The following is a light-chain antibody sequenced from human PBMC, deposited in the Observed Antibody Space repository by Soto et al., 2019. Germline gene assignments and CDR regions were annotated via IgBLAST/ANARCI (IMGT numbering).Light chain of an antibody. V-gene: IGKV1-12*01. CDR2: EAS. J-gene: IGKJ4*01. CDR3: QQGASFPRT. Sequence: DIQMTQSPSSVSASVGDRVTITCRASQSINTWLAWYQKKPGKAPELLIYEASSLHSGVPSRFSGSGSGTDFTLTIRSLQPEDFATYYCQQGASFPRTFGGGTKVEIK. CDR1: QSINTW.